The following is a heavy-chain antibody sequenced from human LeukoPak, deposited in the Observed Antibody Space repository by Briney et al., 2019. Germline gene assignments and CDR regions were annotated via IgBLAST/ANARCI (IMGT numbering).Heavy chain of an antibody. V-gene: IGHV1-69*13. D-gene: IGHD2-2*01. CDR1: GYSFVLYG. Sequence: GASVKVSCKASGYSFVLYGISWVRQAPGQGLEWMGGIIPIFGTANYAQKFQGRVTITADESTSTAYMELSSLRSEDTAVYYCASRRGVVPAAPFDYWGQGTLVTVSS. CDR2: IIPIFGTA. CDR3: ASRRGVVPAAPFDY. J-gene: IGHJ4*02.